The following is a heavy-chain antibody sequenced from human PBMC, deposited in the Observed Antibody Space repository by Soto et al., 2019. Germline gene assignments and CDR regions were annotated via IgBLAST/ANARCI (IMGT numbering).Heavy chain of an antibody. V-gene: IGHV3-23*01. CDR3: AEDLLSGSYGCYFDY. Sequence: HPGGSLRLSCAASGFTFSSYAMSWVRQAPGKGLEWVSAISGSGGSTYYADSVKGRFTISRDNSKNTLYLQMNSLRAEDTAVYYCAEDLLSGSYGCYFDYWGQGTIVSVSS. D-gene: IGHD1-26*01. CDR2: ISGSGGST. J-gene: IGHJ4*02. CDR1: GFTFSSYA.